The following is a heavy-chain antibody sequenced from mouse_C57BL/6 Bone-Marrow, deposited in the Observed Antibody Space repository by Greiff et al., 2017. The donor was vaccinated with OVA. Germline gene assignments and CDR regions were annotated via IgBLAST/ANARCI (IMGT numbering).Heavy chain of an antibody. J-gene: IGHJ2*01. D-gene: IGHD2-4*01. CDR2: IRLKSDNYET. CDR1: GFTFSNYW. V-gene: IGHV6-3*01. Sequence: EVHLVESGGGLVQPGGSMKLSCVASGFTFSNYWMNWVRQSPEKGLEWVAQIRLKSDNYETHYAESVKGRFTISRDDSKSSVYMQINNLSAEDTGIDYCTGDVGDYDQFDHWGQGTTLTVSS. CDR3: TGDVGDYDQFDH.